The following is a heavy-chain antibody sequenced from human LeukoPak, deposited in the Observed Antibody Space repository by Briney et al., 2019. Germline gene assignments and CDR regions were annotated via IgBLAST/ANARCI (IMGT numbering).Heavy chain of an antibody. J-gene: IGHJ3*01. Sequence: ASVKVSCKASGYTFTGYYMHWVRQAPGQGLEWMGWINPNSGGTNYAQKFQGRVTMTRDTSISTAYMELSRLRSDDTAVYYCARGSSRGPRDAFDFWGQGTMVTLSS. CDR3: ARGSSRGPRDAFDF. D-gene: IGHD2-15*01. CDR2: INPNSGGT. V-gene: IGHV1-2*02. CDR1: GYTFTGYY.